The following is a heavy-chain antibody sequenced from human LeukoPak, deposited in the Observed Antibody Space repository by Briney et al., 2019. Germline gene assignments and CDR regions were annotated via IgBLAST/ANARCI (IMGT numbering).Heavy chain of an antibody. CDR1: GYTFTSYG. CDR2: ISAYNGNT. J-gene: IGHJ6*02. D-gene: IGHD3-10*01. V-gene: IGHV1-18*01. Sequence: ASVKVSCKASGYTFTSYGISWVRQAPGQGLEWMGWISAYNGNTNYAQKLQGRVTMTTDTSTSTAYMELRSLRCDDTAVYYCASITMVRGVYYYYYGMDVWGQGTAVTVS. CDR3: ASITMVRGVYYYYYGMDV.